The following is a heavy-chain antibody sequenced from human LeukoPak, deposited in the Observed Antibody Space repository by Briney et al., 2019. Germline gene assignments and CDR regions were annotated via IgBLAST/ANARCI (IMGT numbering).Heavy chain of an antibody. D-gene: IGHD4-17*01. CDR3: ARDPDYGDERSFDY. Sequence: GGSLRLSCAASGFTFSSYWMHWVRQAPGKGLEWVAVIWYDGSNKYYADSVKGRFTISRDNSKNTLYLQMNSLRAEDTAVYYCARDPDYGDERSFDYWGQGTLVTVSS. J-gene: IGHJ4*02. CDR1: GFTFSSYW. V-gene: IGHV3-33*08. CDR2: IWYDGSNK.